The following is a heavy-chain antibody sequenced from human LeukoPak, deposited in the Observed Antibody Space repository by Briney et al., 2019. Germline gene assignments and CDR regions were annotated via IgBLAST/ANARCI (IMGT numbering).Heavy chain of an antibody. CDR3: ARDLGYCSGGSCSSS. D-gene: IGHD2-15*01. Sequence: ASVKVSFKCSGGTFSIYAISWVRQAPGQGREGVGGIIPIFGTANYAQKFPGRVPITTDEYTSTAYMELNSLRSEDTAVYYCARDLGYCSGGSCSSSWGQGTLVTVSS. CDR2: IIPIFGTA. CDR1: GGTFSIYA. V-gene: IGHV1-69*05. J-gene: IGHJ5*02.